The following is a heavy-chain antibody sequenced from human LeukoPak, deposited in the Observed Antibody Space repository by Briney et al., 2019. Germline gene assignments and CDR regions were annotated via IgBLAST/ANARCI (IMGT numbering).Heavy chain of an antibody. V-gene: IGHV4-39*07. Sequence: PSETLSLTCTVSGGSISSSSYYWGWIRQPPGKGLEWIGSIYYSGSTYYNPSLKSRVTISVDTSKNQFSLKLSSVTAADTAVYYCARVMRITMVRGVRGWFDPWGQGTLVTVSS. D-gene: IGHD3-10*01. CDR2: IYYSGST. CDR1: GGSISSSSYY. CDR3: ARVMRITMVRGVRGWFDP. J-gene: IGHJ5*02.